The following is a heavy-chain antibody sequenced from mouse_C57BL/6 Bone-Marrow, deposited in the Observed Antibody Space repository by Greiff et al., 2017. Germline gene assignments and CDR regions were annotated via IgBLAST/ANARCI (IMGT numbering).Heavy chain of an antibody. Sequence: QVQLQQPGAELVKPGASVKLSCKASGYTFTSYWMHWVKQRPGQGLEWIGMIHPNSGSTNSNEKFKSKATLTVDNSAITAYMQLISLTSDDSSVYYCARGRTGTFAYWGQGTLVTVSA. CDR3: ARGRTGTFAY. J-gene: IGHJ3*01. V-gene: IGHV1-64*01. CDR2: IHPNSGST. D-gene: IGHD4-1*01. CDR1: GYTFTSYW.